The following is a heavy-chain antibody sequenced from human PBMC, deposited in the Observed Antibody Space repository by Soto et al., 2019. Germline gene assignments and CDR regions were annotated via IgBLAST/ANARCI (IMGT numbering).Heavy chain of an antibody. V-gene: IGHV3-21*06. Sequence: GVSLRLSCAVAGFPFTRNSMNWVRQAPGKWLEWVSSISSTTNYIYYGDSMKGRFTISRDNAKNSLYLEMNSLKAEDTAVYYCARESEDLTSNFDYWGQGTLVTVSS. CDR2: ISSTTNYI. J-gene: IGHJ4*02. CDR1: GFPFTRNS. CDR3: ARESEDLTSNFDY.